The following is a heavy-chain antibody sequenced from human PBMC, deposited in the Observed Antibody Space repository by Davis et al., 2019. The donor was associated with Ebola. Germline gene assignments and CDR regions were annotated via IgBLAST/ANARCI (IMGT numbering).Heavy chain of an antibody. D-gene: IGHD1-26*01. Sequence: GESLKISCAASGFTFSSYSMNWVRQAPGKGLEWVSSISSSSSYIYYADSVKGRFTISRDNSKNSLYLQMNSLRTEDTALYYCAKDMWELLILDYWGQGTLVTVSS. CDR3: AKDMWELLILDY. CDR2: ISSSSSYI. V-gene: IGHV3-21*04. J-gene: IGHJ4*02. CDR1: GFTFSSYS.